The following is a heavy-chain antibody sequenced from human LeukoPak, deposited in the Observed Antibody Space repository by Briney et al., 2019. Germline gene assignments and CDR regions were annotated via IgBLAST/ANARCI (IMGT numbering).Heavy chain of an antibody. D-gene: IGHD6-13*01. CDR1: GYTFTSYG. CDR3: ARDGQQLVRFDY. J-gene: IGHJ4*02. V-gene: IGHV1-18*01. CDR2: ISAYNGNT. Sequence: ASVKVSYKPSGYTFTSYGISWVRQAPAHRLEGMGWISAYNGNTNYAQKLQGRVTMTTDTSTSTAYMELRSLRSDDTAVYYCARDGQQLVRFDYWGQGTLVTVSS.